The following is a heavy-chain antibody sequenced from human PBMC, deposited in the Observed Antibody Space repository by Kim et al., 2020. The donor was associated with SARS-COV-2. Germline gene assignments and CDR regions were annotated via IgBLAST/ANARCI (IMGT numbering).Heavy chain of an antibody. CDR1: GFTFSLYS. D-gene: IGHD3-10*01. CDR2: ISSSSSYT. Sequence: GGSLRLSCAASGFTFSLYSMNWVRQAPGKGLEWVSYISSSSSYTNYADSVKGRFTISRDNTKNSLYLQINSLRAEDTAVYYCARVNYGDFDGWGQGTMVT. V-gene: IGHV3-21*05. J-gene: IGHJ3*01. CDR3: ARVNYGDFDG.